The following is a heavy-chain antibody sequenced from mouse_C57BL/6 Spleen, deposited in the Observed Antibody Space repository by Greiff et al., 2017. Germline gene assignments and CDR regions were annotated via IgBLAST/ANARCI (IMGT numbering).Heavy chain of an antibody. CDR2: IGPGSGST. V-gene: IGHV1-77*01. CDR1: GYTFTDYY. J-gene: IGHJ1*03. D-gene: IGHD1-1*01. CDR3: ARPGCSYDGYFDV. Sequence: VQLQQSGAELVKPGASVKISCKASGYTFTDYYINWVKQRPGQGLEWIGKIGPGSGSTYYNEKFKGKATLTADKSSSTAYMQLRSVTSEDSTVYFCARPGCSYDGYFDVWGTETAVTVSS.